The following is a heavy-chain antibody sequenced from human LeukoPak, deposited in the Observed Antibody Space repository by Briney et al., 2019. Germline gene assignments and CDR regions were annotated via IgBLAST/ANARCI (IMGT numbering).Heavy chain of an antibody. V-gene: IGHV4-4*02. CDR1: GGSITSTNY. Sequence: SGTLSLTCGVSGGSITSTNYWTWVRQPPGKGLEWIGEVNLQGSTNYNPSVMGRVAISVDMSGNHISLQLTSVTAADTAVYYCAREGGPYRPLDYSGQGTLVTVSS. J-gene: IGHJ4*02. CDR3: AREGGPYRPLDY. CDR2: VNLQGST.